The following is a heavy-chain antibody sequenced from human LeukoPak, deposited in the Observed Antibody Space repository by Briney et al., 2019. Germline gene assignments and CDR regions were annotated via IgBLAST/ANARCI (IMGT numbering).Heavy chain of an antibody. V-gene: IGHV4-61*02. CDR3: ARGAALAIDY. CDR2: ISTSGST. Sequence: SEILSLTCSVSGGSVTSGSYYWSWIRQSAGKGLEWIGRISTSGSTIYNPSLKSRVTMSLDTSKNQFSLKLNSLTAADTAVYYCARGAALAIDYWGQGALVTVSS. J-gene: IGHJ4*02. D-gene: IGHD2-15*01. CDR1: GGSVTSGSYY.